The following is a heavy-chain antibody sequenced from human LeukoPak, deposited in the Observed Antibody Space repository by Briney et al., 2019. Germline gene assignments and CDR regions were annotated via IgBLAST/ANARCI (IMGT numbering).Heavy chain of an antibody. D-gene: IGHD3-22*01. V-gene: IGHV4-59*01. Sequence: PSGTLSLTCTVSGVSISNYYWTWIRQPPGKGLEWIGNIDYSGNTKYNPSLKSRVTISVDTSKNQFSLKLSSVTAADTAVYYCARWYYDSSGYRYFDYWGQGTLVTVSS. CDR2: IDYSGNT. CDR1: GVSISNYY. J-gene: IGHJ4*02. CDR3: ARWYYDSSGYRYFDY.